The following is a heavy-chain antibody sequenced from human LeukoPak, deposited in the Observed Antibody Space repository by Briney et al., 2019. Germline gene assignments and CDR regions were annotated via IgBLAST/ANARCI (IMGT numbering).Heavy chain of an antibody. D-gene: IGHD6-19*01. Sequence: SETLSLTCTVSGGSISSSSYYWGWIRQPPGKGLEWIGSIYYSGSTYYNPSLKSRVTISVDTSKNQFSLKLSSVTAADTAVYYCARRTTWSVAGTSWFDPWGQGTLVTVPS. J-gene: IGHJ5*02. CDR2: IYYSGST. CDR1: GGSISSSSYY. CDR3: ARRTTWSVAGTSWFDP. V-gene: IGHV4-39*01.